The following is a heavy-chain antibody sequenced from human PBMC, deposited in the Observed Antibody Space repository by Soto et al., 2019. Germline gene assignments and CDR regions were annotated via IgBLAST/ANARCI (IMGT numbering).Heavy chain of an antibody. J-gene: IGHJ4*02. D-gene: IGHD6-19*01. Sequence: QVQLVQSGGEVKKPGASVKVSCKASGYTFTSNHMHWVRQAPGQGLEWMGIIYPSDGSTNYAQKFQGRVTITRDTSTSTVYMELSSLRSDDTAVYHCARDEGSGWFYFDFWGQGTLITVSS. V-gene: IGHV1-46*01. CDR2: IYPSDGST. CDR3: ARDEGSGWFYFDF. CDR1: GYTFTSNH.